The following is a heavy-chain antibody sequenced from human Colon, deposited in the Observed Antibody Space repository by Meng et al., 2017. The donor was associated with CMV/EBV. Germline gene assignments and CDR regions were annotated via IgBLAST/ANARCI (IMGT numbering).Heavy chain of an antibody. Sequence: GGSLRLSCAASGFTFDDYTMNWVRYAPGKGLEWVAVVSWDGGSTRYAESVRGRFTISRDNSKNLLVLQLNSLRSDDSALYYCAKGTAATTVPDFDSWGQGTLVTVSS. CDR1: GFTFDDYT. CDR2: VSWDGGST. V-gene: IGHV3-43*01. CDR3: AKGTAATTVPDFDS. J-gene: IGHJ4*02. D-gene: IGHD4-17*01.